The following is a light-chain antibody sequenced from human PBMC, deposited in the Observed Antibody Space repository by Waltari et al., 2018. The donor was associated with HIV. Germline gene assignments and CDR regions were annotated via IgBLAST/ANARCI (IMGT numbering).Light chain of an antibody. Sequence: SYELTQPPSLSVSPGQTARITCSGDALSMQYGYWYQQKPGQAPVLVIYKDSERSSGIPGGVSGSSSGTTVTLTISGAQAEDEAAYFCQSTDRSGSYIIFGGGTKLTVL. J-gene: IGLJ2*01. CDR1: ALSMQY. CDR2: KDS. V-gene: IGLV3-25*03. CDR3: QSTDRSGSYII.